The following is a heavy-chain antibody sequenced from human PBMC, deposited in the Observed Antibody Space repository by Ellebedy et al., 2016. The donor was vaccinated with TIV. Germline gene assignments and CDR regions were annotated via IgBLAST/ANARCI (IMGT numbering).Heavy chain of an antibody. CDR2: IYYSGST. D-gene: IGHD3-22*01. Sequence: GSLRLXXTVSGGSISSSSYYWGWIRQPPGKGLEWIGSIYYSGSTYYNPSLKSRVTISVDTSKNQFSLKLSSVTAADTAVYYCARHAPASYYDSSGYQPPFDYWGQGTLVTVSS. CDR1: GGSISSSSYY. J-gene: IGHJ4*02. CDR3: ARHAPASYYDSSGYQPPFDY. V-gene: IGHV4-39*01.